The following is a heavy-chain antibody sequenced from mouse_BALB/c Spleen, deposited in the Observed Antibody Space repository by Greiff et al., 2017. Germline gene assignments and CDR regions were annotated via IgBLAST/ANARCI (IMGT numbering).Heavy chain of an antibody. Sequence: VQLQQSGAELVRPGVSVKISCKGSGYTFTDYAMHWVKQSHAKSLEWIGVISTYYGDASYNQKFKGKATMTVDKSSSTAYMELARLTSEDSAIYYCARGNYYGSSYLWYFDVWGAGTTVTVSS. CDR3: ARGNYYGSSYLWYFDV. CDR2: ISTYYGDA. J-gene: IGHJ1*01. V-gene: IGHV1S137*01. D-gene: IGHD1-1*01. CDR1: GYTFTDYA.